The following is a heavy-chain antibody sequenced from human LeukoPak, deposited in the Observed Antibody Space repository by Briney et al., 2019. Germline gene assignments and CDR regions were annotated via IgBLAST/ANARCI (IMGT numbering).Heavy chain of an antibody. CDR2: IYTSGST. Sequence: SETLSLTCTVSGGSISSYYWSWIRQPAGKGLEWIGRIYTSGSTNYNPSLKSRVTISVDTSKNQFSLKLSSVTAADTAVYYCAGSGWNGGPFDNWGQGTLVTVSS. V-gene: IGHV4-4*07. CDR3: AGSGWNGGPFDN. J-gene: IGHJ4*02. CDR1: GGSISSYY. D-gene: IGHD6-19*01.